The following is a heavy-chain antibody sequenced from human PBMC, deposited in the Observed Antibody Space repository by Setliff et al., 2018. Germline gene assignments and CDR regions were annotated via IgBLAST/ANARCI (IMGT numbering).Heavy chain of an antibody. D-gene: IGHD2-2*02. CDR3: ARDRQYCSSTSCYTSYFYYYAMDI. CDR2: ISNRGST. Sequence: SETLSLTCTVSGDYISSQYWSWIRQPPGKGLEWIGYISNRGSTDYNPSLKSRVTISEDTSRSQFSLKLTSVTAADTAVYYCARDRQYCSSTSCYTSYFYYYAMDIWGQGTTVTVSS. V-gene: IGHV4-59*11. CDR1: GDYISSQY. J-gene: IGHJ6*02.